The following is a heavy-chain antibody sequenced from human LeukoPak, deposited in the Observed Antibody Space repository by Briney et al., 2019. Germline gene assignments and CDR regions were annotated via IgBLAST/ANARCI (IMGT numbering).Heavy chain of an antibody. CDR2: IYPGDSDT. CDR1: GYSFTSYW. V-gene: IGHV5-51*01. CDR3: ARARTTYGGKGYFDY. D-gene: IGHD4-23*01. J-gene: IGHJ4*02. Sequence: GGSLKISCKGSGYSFTSYWIGWVRQMPGKGLEWMGIIYPGDSDTRYSPSFQGQVTISADKSISTAYLQWSSLKASDTAMYFCARARTTYGGKGYFDYWGQGTLVTVSS.